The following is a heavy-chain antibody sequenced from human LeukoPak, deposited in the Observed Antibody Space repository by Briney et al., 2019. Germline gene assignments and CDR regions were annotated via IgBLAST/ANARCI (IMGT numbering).Heavy chain of an antibody. CDR3: ARDRETWYFDF. CDR2: ISGSGAGT. CDR1: GFTFINYA. V-gene: IGHV3-23*01. J-gene: IGHJ4*02. Sequence: GGSLRLSCAASGFTFINYAMNWVRQAPGKGLEWVSGISGSGAGTYYADSVKGRFTISRDNSKNTLYLQMNSLRAEDTAVYYCARDRETWYFDFWGQGTLVTVSS.